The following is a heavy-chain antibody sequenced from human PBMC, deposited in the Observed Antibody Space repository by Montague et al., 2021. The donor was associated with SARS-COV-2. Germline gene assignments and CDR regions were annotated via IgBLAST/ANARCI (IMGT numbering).Heavy chain of an antibody. CDR2: IYYSGTT. J-gene: IGHJ4*02. Sequence: SETLSLTCTVSGGSISGYFWSWIRQSPGKGLEWIGYIYYSGTTEYNPALKSRVAISLETSKNQFSLKLNSVTAADTAAYYCAATYYFASGKYDFWGQGTWVTVSS. CDR1: GGSISGYF. D-gene: IGHD3-10*01. CDR3: AATYYFASGKYDF. V-gene: IGHV4-59*08.